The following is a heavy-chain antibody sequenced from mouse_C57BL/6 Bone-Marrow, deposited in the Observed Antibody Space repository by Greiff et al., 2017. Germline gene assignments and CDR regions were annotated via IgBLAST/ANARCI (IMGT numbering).Heavy chain of an antibody. J-gene: IGHJ1*03. V-gene: IGHV1-4*01. CDR2: INPSSGYT. CDR1: GYTFTSYT. Sequence: QVHVKQSGAELARPGASVKMSCKASGYTFTSYTMHWVKQRPGQGLEWIGYINPSSGYTKYNQKFKDKATLTADKSSSTAYMQLSSLTSEDSAVYCCARLPYDYDWYFDVWGTGTTVTVSS. CDR3: ARLPYDYDWYFDV. D-gene: IGHD2-4*01.